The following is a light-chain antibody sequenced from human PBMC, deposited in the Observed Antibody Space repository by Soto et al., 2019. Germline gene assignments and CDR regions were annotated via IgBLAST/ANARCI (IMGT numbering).Light chain of an antibody. CDR1: QNVRIY. CDR3: QQYYIYSPA. J-gene: IGKJ3*01. V-gene: IGKV1-5*03. CDR2: QTS. Sequence: DIQMTQSPSTLSASVGDRVTITCRASQNVRIYLAWYQQKPGKAPKLLIYQTSSLQSGVPSRFSGSGSETEFTLAISSLQPEDFATYYCQQYYIYSPAFGLGTKVEIK.